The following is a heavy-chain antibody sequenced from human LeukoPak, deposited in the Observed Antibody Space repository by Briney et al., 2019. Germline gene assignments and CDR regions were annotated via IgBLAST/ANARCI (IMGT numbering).Heavy chain of an antibody. V-gene: IGHV4-59*01. D-gene: IGHD1-1*01. CDR1: GGSISSYY. Sequence: KPSETLSLTCTVSGGSISSYYWSWIRQPPGKGLEWIGYIYYSGSTNYNPSLKSRVTISVDTSKNQFSLKLSSVTAADTAVYYCATLPSSTTHDASDIWGQGTMVTVSS. CDR3: ATLPSSTTHDASDI. CDR2: IYYSGST. J-gene: IGHJ3*02.